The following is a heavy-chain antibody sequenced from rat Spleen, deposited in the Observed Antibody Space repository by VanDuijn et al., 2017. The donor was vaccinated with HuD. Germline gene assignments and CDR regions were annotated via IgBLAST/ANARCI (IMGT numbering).Heavy chain of an antibody. CDR2: IWSGGST. CDR3: ARAHTTGIRDWLAY. J-gene: IGHJ3*01. CDR1: GFSLTSYG. Sequence: QVQLKESGPGLVQPSQTLSLTCTVSGFSLTSYGVSWVRQPPGKGLEWIGAIWSGGSTDYNSALKSRLSISRDTSKSQVYLKMNSLQTEDTATYYCARAHTTGIRDWLAYWGQGTLVTVSS. D-gene: IGHD1-9*01. V-gene: IGHV2-4*01.